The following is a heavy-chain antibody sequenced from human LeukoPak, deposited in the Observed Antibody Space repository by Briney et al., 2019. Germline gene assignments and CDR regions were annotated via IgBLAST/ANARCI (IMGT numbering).Heavy chain of an antibody. J-gene: IGHJ6*03. Sequence: SETLSLTCTVSGGSISSGGYYWSWIRQPPGKGLEWIGYIYHSGSTYYNPSLKSRVTISVDRSKNQFSLKLSSVTAADTAVYYCARIPGPKLGGYYYYYMDVWGKGTTVTVSS. CDR3: ARIPGPKLGGYYYYYMDV. D-gene: IGHD3-10*01. CDR1: GGSISSGGYY. CDR2: IYHSGST. V-gene: IGHV4-30-2*01.